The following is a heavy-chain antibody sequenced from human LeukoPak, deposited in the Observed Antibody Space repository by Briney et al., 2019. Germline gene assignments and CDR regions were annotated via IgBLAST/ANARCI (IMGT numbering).Heavy chain of an antibody. CDR1: GGSISSGYY. J-gene: IGHJ4*02. V-gene: IGHV4-30-2*01. D-gene: IGHD6-25*01. CDR2: IYHTGIT. Sequence: SQTLSLTCTVSGGSISSGYYWSWVRQPPGKGLEWIGYIYHTGITNYNPSLKSRVAISVDTSKNQLSLKLSSVTAADTAVYYCAGGRPDLGPFDYWGQGTLVTVSS. CDR3: AGGRPDLGPFDY.